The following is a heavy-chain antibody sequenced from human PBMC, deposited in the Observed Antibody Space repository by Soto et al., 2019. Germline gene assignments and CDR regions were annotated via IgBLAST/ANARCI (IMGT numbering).Heavy chain of an antibody. J-gene: IGHJ4*02. CDR3: ARQVSSGYYFRLDY. CDR2: IYYSGST. D-gene: IGHD3-22*01. V-gene: IGHV4-31*03. CDR1: GGSISSGAYY. Sequence: QVQLQESGPGLVKPSQTLSLTCTVSGGSISSGAYYWSWIRQHPGKGLEWIGYIYYSGSTFYNPSLQSRVTISVDTSKNQFSLKLSSVTAADTAVYYCARQVSSGYYFRLDYWGQGTLVTVSS.